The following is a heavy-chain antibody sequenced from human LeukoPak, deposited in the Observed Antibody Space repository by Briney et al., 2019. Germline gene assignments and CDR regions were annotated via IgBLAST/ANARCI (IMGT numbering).Heavy chain of an antibody. V-gene: IGHV4-59*01. CDR1: GGSISSYY. CDR2: IYYSGST. J-gene: IGHJ4*02. CDR3: ARVVYYDSSGYYLFDH. Sequence: SETLSLTCTVSGGSISSYYWSWIRQPPGKGLEWIGYIYYSGSTNYNPSLKSRVTISVDTSKNQFSLKLSSVTATDTAVYYCARVVYYDSSGYYLFDHWGQGTLVTVSS. D-gene: IGHD3-22*01.